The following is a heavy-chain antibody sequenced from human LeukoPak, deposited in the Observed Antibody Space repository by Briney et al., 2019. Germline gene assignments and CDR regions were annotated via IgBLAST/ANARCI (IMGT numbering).Heavy chain of an antibody. CDR2: VNPNSGGT. Sequence: GASVKVSCKASGYTFTGYYMHWVRQAPGQGLEWMGWVNPNSGGTNYAQKFQGRVTMTRGTSISTAYMELSRLRSDDTAVYYCAREPGIAAAGTRDYWGQGTLVTVSS. CDR1: GYTFTGYY. V-gene: IGHV1-2*02. CDR3: AREPGIAAAGTRDY. D-gene: IGHD6-13*01. J-gene: IGHJ4*02.